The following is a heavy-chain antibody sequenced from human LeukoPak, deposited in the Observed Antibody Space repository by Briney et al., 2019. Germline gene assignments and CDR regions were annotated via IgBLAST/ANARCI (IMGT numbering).Heavy chain of an antibody. J-gene: IGHJ5*02. D-gene: IGHD5-18*01. CDR2: ISFDGSNK. V-gene: IGHV3-30*04. Sequence: GGSLRLSCAASGITFRSYAMHWVRQAPGKGLKWGAVISFDGSNKYYADSVKGRFTISRDNSTNTLYLQMNSLIAEYTAVYYCARESLGYSYGSYWFDPWGQGTVVTVSS. CDR3: ARESLGYSYGSYWFDP. CDR1: GITFRSYA.